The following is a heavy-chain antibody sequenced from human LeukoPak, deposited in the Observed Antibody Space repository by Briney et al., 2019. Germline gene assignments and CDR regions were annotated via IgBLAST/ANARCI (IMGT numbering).Heavy chain of an antibody. CDR3: AKDRRSSTVVVTANFDY. J-gene: IGHJ4*02. Sequence: GGSLSLSCAASGFTFSTYAMTWVRQAPGKGLKWVSSIVGSGGITYYADSVKGRFAISRDNSNNTLYLQTNSLRAEDTAVYYCAKDRRSSTVVVTANFDYWGQGTLVTVSS. D-gene: IGHD2-21*02. V-gene: IGHV3-23*01. CDR2: IVGSGGIT. CDR1: GFTFSTYA.